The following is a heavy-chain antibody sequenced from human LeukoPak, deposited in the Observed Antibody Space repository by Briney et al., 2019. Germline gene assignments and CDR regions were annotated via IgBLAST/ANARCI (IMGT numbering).Heavy chain of an antibody. CDR1: GCSFTDYY. CDR3: ARGYKDSSSWYFYYYMDV. V-gene: IGHV1-8*03. Sequence: ASVRVSCKASGCSFTDYYMHWVRQATGQGLEWMGWMNPNSGNTGYAQKFQGRVTITRNTSISTAYMELSSLRSEDTAVYYCARGYKDSSSWYFYYYMDVWGKGTTVTVSS. CDR2: MNPNSGNT. J-gene: IGHJ6*03. D-gene: IGHD6-13*01.